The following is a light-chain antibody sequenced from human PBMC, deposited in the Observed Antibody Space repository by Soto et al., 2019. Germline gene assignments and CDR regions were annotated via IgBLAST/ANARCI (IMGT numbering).Light chain of an antibody. J-gene: IGLJ3*02. CDR3: SSYTTINTRV. Sequence: QSALTQPASVSGSPGQSITISCTGTSSDVGGYNYVSWYQQHPGKAPKLIIYEVTNRPSGVSTRFSGSKSGNTASLIISGLQAEDEADYYCSSYTTINTRVFGGGTKLTVL. CDR1: SSDVGGYNY. V-gene: IGLV2-14*01. CDR2: EVT.